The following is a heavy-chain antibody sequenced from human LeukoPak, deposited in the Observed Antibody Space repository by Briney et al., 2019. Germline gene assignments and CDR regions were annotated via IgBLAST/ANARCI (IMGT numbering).Heavy chain of an antibody. V-gene: IGHV3-33*06. J-gene: IGHJ6*02. CDR2: VWYDGKNK. Sequence: GGSLRLSCAASGFTFSSYGIHWVRQAPGKGLEWVAIVWYDGKNKFYGDSAKGQFTISRDNSKNTVDLQMNSLRVEDTAVYYCAKRGTRATHGMDVWGQGTTVTVSS. D-gene: IGHD3-16*01. CDR1: GFTFSSYG. CDR3: AKRGTRATHGMDV.